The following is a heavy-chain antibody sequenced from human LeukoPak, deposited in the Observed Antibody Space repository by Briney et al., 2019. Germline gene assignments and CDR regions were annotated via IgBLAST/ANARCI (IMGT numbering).Heavy chain of an antibody. CDR1: GFTFSNYN. CDR3: ARGDGYLDY. D-gene: IGHD5-18*01. CDR2: MWYDGSNK. V-gene: IGHV3-33*01. J-gene: IGHJ4*02. Sequence: GGSLRLSCAASGFTFSNYNMHWVRQAPSKGLEWVALMWYDGSNKYYADSVKGRFIISRDNPKKTLYLQMNSLRAEDTAVYYCARGDGYLDYWGQGTLVTVSS.